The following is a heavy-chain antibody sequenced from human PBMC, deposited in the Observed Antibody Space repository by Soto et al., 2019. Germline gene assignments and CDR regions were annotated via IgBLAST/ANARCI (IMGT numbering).Heavy chain of an antibody. CDR3: ARHGAVAGTEFDP. J-gene: IGHJ5*02. D-gene: IGHD6-19*01. V-gene: IGHV5-51*01. CDR1: GYSFTSYW. CDR2: IYPGDSDT. Sequence: GESLKISCKGSGYSFTSYWIGWVRQVPGKGLEWMGIIYPGDSDTRYSPSFQGQVTISADKSISTAYLQWSSLKASDTAMYYCARHGAVAGTEFDPWGQGTLVTVSS.